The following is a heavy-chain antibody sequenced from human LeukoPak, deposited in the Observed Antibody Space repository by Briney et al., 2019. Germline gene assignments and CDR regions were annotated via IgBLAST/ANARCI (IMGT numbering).Heavy chain of an antibody. CDR3: AKDGVPVDIVATTVRDTGYGMDV. Sequence: SETLSLTCTVSGGSISSYYWSWIRQPAGKGLEWIGRIYTSGSTNYNPSLKSRVTMSVDTSKNQFSLKLSSVTAADTAVYYCAKDGVPVDIVATTVRDTGYGMDVWGQGTTVTVSS. D-gene: IGHD5-12*01. CDR1: GGSISSYY. V-gene: IGHV4-4*07. CDR2: IYTSGST. J-gene: IGHJ6*02.